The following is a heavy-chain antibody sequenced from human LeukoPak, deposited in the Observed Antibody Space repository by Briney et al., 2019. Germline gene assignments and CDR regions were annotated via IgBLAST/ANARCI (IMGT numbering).Heavy chain of an antibody. CDR1: GFIFRSYD. J-gene: IGHJ4*02. V-gene: IGHV3-23*01. D-gene: IGHD3-22*01. CDR3: AKDILSYDSSPFDY. CDR2: VSSSGGST. Sequence: EPGGSLRLSCAASGFIFRSYDMSWVRQAPGKGLEWVSTVSSSGGSTYYADSVKGRFTISRDNSKNTLFLQVNTLRAEDTAVYYCAKDILSYDSSPFDYWGQGTLVTVSS.